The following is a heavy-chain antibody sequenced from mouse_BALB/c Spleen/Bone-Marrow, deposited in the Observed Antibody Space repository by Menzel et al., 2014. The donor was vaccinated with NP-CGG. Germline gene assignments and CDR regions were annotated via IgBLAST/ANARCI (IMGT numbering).Heavy chain of an antibody. Sequence: VQLQQSGAELVKPGASVKLPCTASGFNIKDTYMHWVKQRPEQGLEWIGRIDPANGNTKYDPKFQGKATITADTSSNTAYLQLSSLTSKDTAVYYCARTAPENFDYWGQGTTLTVSS. CDR3: ARTAPENFDY. CDR2: IDPANGNT. CDR1: GFNIKDTY. V-gene: IGHV14-3*02. D-gene: IGHD1-2*01. J-gene: IGHJ2*01.